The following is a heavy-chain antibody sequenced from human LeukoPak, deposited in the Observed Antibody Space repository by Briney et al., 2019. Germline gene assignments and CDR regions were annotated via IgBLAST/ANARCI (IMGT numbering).Heavy chain of an antibody. V-gene: IGHV1-2*02. J-gene: IGHJ3*02. Sequence: ASVKVSCKASGYTFTSYHMHWVRQAPGQGLEWMGWINPNSGGTNYAQKFQGRVTTTRDTSISTAYMELSRLRSDDTAVYYCASPLWFLGAFDIWGQGTMVTVSS. CDR2: INPNSGGT. CDR1: GYTFTSYH. D-gene: IGHD3-10*01. CDR3: ASPLWFLGAFDI.